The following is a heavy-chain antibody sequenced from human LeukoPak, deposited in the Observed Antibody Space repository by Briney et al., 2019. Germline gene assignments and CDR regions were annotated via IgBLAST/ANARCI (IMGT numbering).Heavy chain of an antibody. V-gene: IGHV4-59*08. CDR1: GGSINSYY. J-gene: IGHJ5*02. D-gene: IGHD3-22*01. Sequence: SETLSLTCTVSGGSINSYYWTWFRQPPGKGLEWIAYMYYSGSTYYNPSLKSRVTMSADTSKNQLSLKLSSVTAADTAVYYCARPYYYDSRIDPWGQGILVTVSS. CDR3: ARPYYYDSRIDP. CDR2: MYYSGST.